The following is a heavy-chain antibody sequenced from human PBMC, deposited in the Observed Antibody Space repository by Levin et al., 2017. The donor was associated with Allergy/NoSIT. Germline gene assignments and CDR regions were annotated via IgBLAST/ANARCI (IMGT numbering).Heavy chain of an antibody. CDR2: IYYSGST. V-gene: IGHV4-61*01. CDR3: ARDSRNWNYYYGMDV. D-gene: IGHD1-1*01. Sequence: SETLSLTCTVSGGSVSSGSYYWSWIRQPPGKGLEWIGYIYYSGSTNYNPSLKSRVTISVDTSKNQFSLKLSSVTAADTAVYYCARDSRNWNYYYGMDVWGQGTTVTVSS. CDR1: GGSVSSGSYY. J-gene: IGHJ6*02.